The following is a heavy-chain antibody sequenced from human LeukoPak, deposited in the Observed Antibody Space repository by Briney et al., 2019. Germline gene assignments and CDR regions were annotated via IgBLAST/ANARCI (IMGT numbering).Heavy chain of an antibody. CDR3: ARVSRLWWARDI. CDR2: INHSGST. J-gene: IGHJ3*02. Sequence: SETLSLTCAVYGGSFSAYYWSWIRQPPGKGLEWIGEINHSGSTNYNPSLKSRVNISVDTSKNQFSLKLSSVTAADTAVYYCARVSRLWWARDIWGQGTLVTVSS. CDR1: GGSFSAYY. D-gene: IGHD2-21*01. V-gene: IGHV4-34*01.